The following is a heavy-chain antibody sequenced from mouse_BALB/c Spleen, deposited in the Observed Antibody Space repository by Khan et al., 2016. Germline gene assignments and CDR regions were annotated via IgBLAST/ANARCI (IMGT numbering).Heavy chain of an antibody. Sequence: QVQLKQSGPGLVAPSQSLSITCTVSGFSLTNSGVHWIRQPPGKGLEWLGVIWPGGSTDYNSALMSRLSITKDNSQHKVFLKMISLQTDDTAMYYCAGDDQDYDACFASWGQGTLDIVSS. V-gene: IGHV2-9*02. D-gene: IGHD2-4*01. CDR3: AGDDQDYDACFAS. CDR1: GFSLTNSG. J-gene: IGHJ3*01. CDR2: IWPGGST.